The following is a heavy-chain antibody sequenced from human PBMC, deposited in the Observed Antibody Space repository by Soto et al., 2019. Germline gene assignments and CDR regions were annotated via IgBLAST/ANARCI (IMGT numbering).Heavy chain of an antibody. V-gene: IGHV4-31*03. J-gene: IGHJ5*02. Sequence: TLSIIRTVSSRTISSGCYYWSWIRQHPGKGLEWIGYIYYSGSTYYNPSLKSRVTISVDTSKNQFSLKLSSVTAADTAVYYCAGPRVWFDTWGQGTLVTVSS. CDR1: SRTISSGCYY. CDR3: AGPRVWFDT. CDR2: IYYSGST.